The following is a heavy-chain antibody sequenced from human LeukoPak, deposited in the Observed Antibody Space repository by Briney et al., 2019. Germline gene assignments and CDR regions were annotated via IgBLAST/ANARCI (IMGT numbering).Heavy chain of an antibody. Sequence: PGRSLRLSCAASGFTFSSYGMHWVRQAPGKGLEWVSGISWNSGSIGYADSVKGRFTISRDNAKNSLYLQMNSLRAEDTALYYCAKVGYGDYEGAFDIWGQGTMVTVSS. CDR2: ISWNSGSI. D-gene: IGHD4-17*01. J-gene: IGHJ3*02. V-gene: IGHV3-9*01. CDR3: AKVGYGDYEGAFDI. CDR1: GFTFSSYG.